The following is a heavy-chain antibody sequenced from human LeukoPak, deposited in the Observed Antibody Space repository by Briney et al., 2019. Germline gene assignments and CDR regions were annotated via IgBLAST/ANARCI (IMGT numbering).Heavy chain of an antibody. J-gene: IGHJ3*02. D-gene: IGHD3-16*01. CDR1: GGSISSGHYY. CDR2: IFYSRST. CDR3: ARALGNSAFDI. Sequence: SETLSLTCTVSGGSISSGHYYWTWIRQRPGRGLEWIGYIFYSRSTYYNPSLKSRITISVDTSKNQFSLKLSSVTAADTAVYYCARALGNSAFDIWGQGTMVTVSS. V-gene: IGHV4-30-4*08.